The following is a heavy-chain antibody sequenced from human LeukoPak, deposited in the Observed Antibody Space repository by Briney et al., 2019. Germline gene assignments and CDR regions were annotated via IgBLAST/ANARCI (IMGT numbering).Heavy chain of an antibody. Sequence: ASVKVSCKASGYTFTGYYMHWVRQAPGQGLEWMGWINPNSGGTNYAQKFQGRVAMTRDTSISTAYMELSRLRSDDTAVYYCARAGSLYNWNLEAFDIWGQGTMVTVSS. CDR3: ARAGSLYNWNLEAFDI. V-gene: IGHV1-2*02. CDR2: INPNSGGT. J-gene: IGHJ3*02. CDR1: GYTFTGYY. D-gene: IGHD1-1*01.